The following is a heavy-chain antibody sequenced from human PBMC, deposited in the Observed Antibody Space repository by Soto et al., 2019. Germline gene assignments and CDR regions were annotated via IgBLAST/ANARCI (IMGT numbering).Heavy chain of an antibody. V-gene: IGHV3-9*01. CDR1: GFTFDNYA. J-gene: IGHJ4*02. D-gene: IGHD3-10*01. CDR3: GKDMDSGLDPPIDY. Sequence: GGSLRLSCAASGFTFDNYAMHWVRQVPGKGLEWVSGISWNSGSVAYADSVKGRFNISRDNAKNSLYLQMNSLRTEDTALYYCGKDMDSGLDPPIDYWGQGTLVTVSS. CDR2: ISWNSGSV.